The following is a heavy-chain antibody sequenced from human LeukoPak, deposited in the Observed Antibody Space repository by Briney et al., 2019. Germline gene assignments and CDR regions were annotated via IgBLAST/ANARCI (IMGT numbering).Heavy chain of an antibody. CDR2: ISSSSSYI. J-gene: IGHJ4*02. Sequence: GGSLRLSCAASGFTFSSYSMNWVRQAPGKGVEWGSSISSSSSYIYYADSVKRRFTISIDNAKHSLNLHIYNRRAEDTAVCYCTRVKAFDYWGQGTLVTVSS. V-gene: IGHV3-21*01. CDR1: GFTFSSYS. CDR3: TRVKAFDY.